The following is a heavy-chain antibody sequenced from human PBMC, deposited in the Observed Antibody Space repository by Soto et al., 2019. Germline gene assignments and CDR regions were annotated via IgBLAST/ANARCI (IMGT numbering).Heavy chain of an antibody. J-gene: IGHJ6*02. CDR1: GGSFSSYA. Sequence: SVKVSCKASGGSFSSYAISWVRQAPGQELEWMGGIIPIWVTAHYAQKFQGRVTITADKSTSTAYMELSSLRSEDTAVYYCASPAPLVDYYYYGMGVWGQGTTVTVSS. D-gene: IGHD6-13*01. CDR2: IIPIWVTA. CDR3: ASPAPLVDYYYYGMGV. V-gene: IGHV1-69*06.